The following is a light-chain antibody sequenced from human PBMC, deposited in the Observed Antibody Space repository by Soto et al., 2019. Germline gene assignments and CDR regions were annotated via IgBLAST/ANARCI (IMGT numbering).Light chain of an antibody. Sequence: EIVLTQSPGTLSLSPGERATLSCRASQSVNSNYLAWYQRKPGQAPRRLIYGASNRATDIPYRFSASGSGTDFTLTITRLEPEDFAEYYCQQYDSSPPTFGQGTKVEIK. V-gene: IGKV3-20*01. CDR1: QSVNSNY. CDR3: QQYDSSPPT. J-gene: IGKJ1*01. CDR2: GAS.